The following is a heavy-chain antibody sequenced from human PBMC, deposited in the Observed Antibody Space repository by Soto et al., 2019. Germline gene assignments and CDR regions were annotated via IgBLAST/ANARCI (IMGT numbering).Heavy chain of an antibody. J-gene: IGHJ4*02. Sequence: GSLRLSCAASGFTFSSYGMHWVRQAPGKGLEWVAVISYDGSNKYYADSVKGRFTISRDNSKNTLYLQMNSLRAEDTAVYYCAKDLVTGTSNADYWGQGTLVTVSS. V-gene: IGHV3-30*18. CDR2: ISYDGSNK. CDR3: AKDLVTGTSNADY. CDR1: GFTFSSYG. D-gene: IGHD1-20*01.